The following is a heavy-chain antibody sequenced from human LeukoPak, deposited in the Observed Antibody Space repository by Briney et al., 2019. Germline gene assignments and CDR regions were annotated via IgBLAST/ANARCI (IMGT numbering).Heavy chain of an antibody. CDR3: ARGGHLRYDDTGVDY. J-gene: IGHJ4*01. CDR1: GYIFTNYF. CDR2: INPSGSRT. Sequence: ASVKVSCKASGYIFTNYFMHWVRQAPGQGLEWMGLINPSGSRTNYAQKFQGRVTMTRDTSTSTVYMDLSSLRSDDTAVYYCARGGHLRYDDTGVDYWGHGTLVTVSS. D-gene: IGHD2-8*02. V-gene: IGHV1-46*01.